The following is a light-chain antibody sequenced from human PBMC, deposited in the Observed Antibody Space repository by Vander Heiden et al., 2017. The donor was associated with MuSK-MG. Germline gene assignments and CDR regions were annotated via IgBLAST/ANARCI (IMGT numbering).Light chain of an antibody. Sequence: DIQMTQSPSALSASVGDRVTITCRASQSISYYLAWYQQKPGNAPKLLISKASNLQSGVPSRFTGSGSGTEFTLTITSLQPDDFATYYCQQCKTYPYTFGRGTKLEMK. CDR3: QQCKTYPYT. CDR1: QSISYY. J-gene: IGKJ2*01. V-gene: IGKV1-5*03. CDR2: KAS.